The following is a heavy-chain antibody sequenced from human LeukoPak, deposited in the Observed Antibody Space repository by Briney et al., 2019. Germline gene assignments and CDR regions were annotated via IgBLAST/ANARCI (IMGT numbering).Heavy chain of an antibody. D-gene: IGHD2-21*01. J-gene: IGHJ3*02. CDR3: ARAVIEGSDI. Sequence: PSVDFSCKASGGTFQSYAISWVRQAPGQGLEWVGGIIPIFGTANYAQKFQRRVTITADESTSTAYLELGSLRSEGTGVYYCARAVIEGSDITGEGKLLTASS. V-gene: IGHV1-69*13. CDR1: GGTFQSYA. CDR2: IIPIFGTA.